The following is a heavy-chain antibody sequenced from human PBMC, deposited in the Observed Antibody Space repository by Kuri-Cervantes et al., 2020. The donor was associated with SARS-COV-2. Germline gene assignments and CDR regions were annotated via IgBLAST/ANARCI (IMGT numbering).Heavy chain of an antibody. Sequence: GGSLRLSCAASGFTFNSYSMNWVRQAPGKGLEWVSSISSSSNGYIYYADSVKGRFTVSRDNAKDSLYLQMNSLRTEDTAMYYCAKDWGPTDYWGQGTLVTVSS. J-gene: IGHJ4*02. CDR1: GFTFNSYS. V-gene: IGHV3-21*01. CDR3: AKDWGPTDY. CDR2: ISSSSNGYI. D-gene: IGHD3-16*01.